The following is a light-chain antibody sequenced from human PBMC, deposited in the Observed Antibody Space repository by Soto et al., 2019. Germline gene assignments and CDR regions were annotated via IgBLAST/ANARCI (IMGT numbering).Light chain of an antibody. CDR3: CAYVGDSSYV. CDR1: RRQIGTYNL. V-gene: IGLV2-23*01. CDR2: EAS. J-gene: IGLJ1*01. Sequence: QSALAQHASVSGSPGQSITISCTGSRRQIGTYNLVSWYQQHAGKAPKLLIFEASKRPSGVSIRFSGSKSGNTASLTISGLQTEDEAVYHCCAYVGDSSYVFGTGTKLTVL.